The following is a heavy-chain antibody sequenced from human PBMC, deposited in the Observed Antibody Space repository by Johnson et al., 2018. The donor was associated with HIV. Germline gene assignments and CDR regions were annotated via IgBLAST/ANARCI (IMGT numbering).Heavy chain of an antibody. CDR2: ISYDGSNK. J-gene: IGHJ3*02. D-gene: IGHD1-26*01. CDR3: AKGLDSGSYYGDHAFDI. V-gene: IGHV3-30*18. Sequence: VQLVESGGGVVQPGRSLRLSCAASGFTFSSYGMHWVRQAPGKGLEWVAVISYDGSNKYYADSVKGRFTISRDNSKNTLYLQMNSLRAEDTAVYYCAKGLDSGSYYGDHAFDIWGQGTMVTVSS. CDR1: GFTFSSYG.